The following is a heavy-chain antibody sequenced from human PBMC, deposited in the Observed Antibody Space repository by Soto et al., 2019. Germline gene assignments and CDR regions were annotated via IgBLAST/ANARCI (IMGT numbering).Heavy chain of an antibody. D-gene: IGHD1-26*01. CDR3: AKGLNVGATTPFDY. J-gene: IGHJ4*02. V-gene: IGHV3-23*01. CDR1: GFTFSSYG. Sequence: EVQLLESGGGLVQPGGSLRLSCAASGFTFSSYGMGWVRQAPGKGLEWVSAISGSGGSTYYADSVKGRFTISRDNSKNTLYLQMNSLRVEDTAVYYCAKGLNVGATTPFDYWGQGTLVTVSS. CDR2: ISGSGGST.